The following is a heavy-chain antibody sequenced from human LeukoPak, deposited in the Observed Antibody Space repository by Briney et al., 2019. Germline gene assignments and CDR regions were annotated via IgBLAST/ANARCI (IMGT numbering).Heavy chain of an antibody. D-gene: IGHD3/OR15-3a*01. CDR3: VYVRVYDLTTPTYT. V-gene: IGHV3-23*01. CDR1: RVTQRCLD. Sequence: PGGSLRLLCSAWRVTQRCLDMIWARKAPGKGLEWVSSISDSGGNMYYADSVKGRFTISRDSYKNTLYLKMNSLRAEDTAAYYCVYVRVYDLTTPTYTWGQGTLVTVSS. J-gene: IGHJ5*02. CDR2: ISDSGGNM.